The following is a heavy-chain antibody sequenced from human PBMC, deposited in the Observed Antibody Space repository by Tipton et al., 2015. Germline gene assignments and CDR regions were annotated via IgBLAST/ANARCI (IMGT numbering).Heavy chain of an antibody. D-gene: IGHD6-19*01. J-gene: IGHJ4*02. CDR2: IYYSGHT. CDR3: ARAVAGTFDY. CDR1: GGSVSSGSYF. V-gene: IGHV4-61*01. Sequence: LRLSCTVSGGSVSSGSYFWTWIRQPPGKGLEWIGYIYYSGHTKYSPSLKSRVTISADTSKNQFSLKMTSVTAADTAVYYCARAVAGTFDYWGQGTLVTVSS.